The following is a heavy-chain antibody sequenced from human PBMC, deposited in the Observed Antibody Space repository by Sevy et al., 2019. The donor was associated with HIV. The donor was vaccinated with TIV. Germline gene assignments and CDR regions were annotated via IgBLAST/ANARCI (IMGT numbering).Heavy chain of an antibody. Sequence: GGSLRLSCAASGFTFSSYSMNWVRQAPGKGLEWVSYISSSSTIYYADSVKGRFTISRDNAKNSLYLQMNSLRDEDTAVYYCARGYYDSSGYYYYYYGMDVWGQGTTVTVSS. CDR1: GFTFSSYS. J-gene: IGHJ6*02. CDR2: ISSSSTI. D-gene: IGHD3-22*01. CDR3: ARGYYDSSGYYYYYYGMDV. V-gene: IGHV3-48*02.